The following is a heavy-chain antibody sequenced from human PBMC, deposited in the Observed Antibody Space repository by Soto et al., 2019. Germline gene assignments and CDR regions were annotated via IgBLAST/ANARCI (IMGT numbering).Heavy chain of an antibody. Sequence: PGQSLKISCKGSGYSFSTFYIGWVRQMSGKGLEWMGIIYPGDSDTRYSPSFQGQVTISADKSISTAYLQWSSLRASDTAMYYCARSYEFGKLARYFDYWGQGTLVTSPQ. J-gene: IGHJ4*02. V-gene: IGHV5-51*01. CDR3: ARSYEFGKLARYFDY. CDR1: GYSFSTFY. CDR2: IYPGDSDT. D-gene: IGHD3-10*01.